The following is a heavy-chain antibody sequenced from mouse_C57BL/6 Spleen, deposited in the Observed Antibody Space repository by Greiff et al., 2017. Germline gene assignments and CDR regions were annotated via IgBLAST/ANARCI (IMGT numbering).Heavy chain of an antibody. CDR1: GYTFTDYN. Sequence: EVQLQQSGPELVKPGASVKMSCKASGYTFTDYNMHWVKQSHGKSLEWIGYINPNNGGTSYNQKFKGKATLTVNKSSSTAYMELRSLTSEDSAVYYCARWWDYKYYAMDYRGQGTSVTVSS. J-gene: IGHJ4*01. CDR3: ARWWDYKYYAMDY. D-gene: IGHD1-1*02. V-gene: IGHV1-22*01. CDR2: INPNNGGT.